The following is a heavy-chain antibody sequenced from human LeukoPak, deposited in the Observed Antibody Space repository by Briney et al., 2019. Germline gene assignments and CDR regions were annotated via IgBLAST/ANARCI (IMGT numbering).Heavy chain of an antibody. CDR3: TTCTGGSCYSDY. J-gene: IGHJ4*02. V-gene: IGHV3-33*01. CDR1: GFTFSSYG. Sequence: GGSLRLSCAASGFTFSSYGMHWVRQAPGKGLEWVAVIWYDGSNKYYADSVKGRFTISRDNSKNTLYLQMNSLKIEDTAVYYCTTCTGGSCYSDYWGQGTLVTVSS. CDR2: IWYDGSNK. D-gene: IGHD2-15*01.